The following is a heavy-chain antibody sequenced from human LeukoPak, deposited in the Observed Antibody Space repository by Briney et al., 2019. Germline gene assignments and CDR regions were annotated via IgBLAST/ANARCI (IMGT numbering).Heavy chain of an antibody. CDR3: AREYYYDSSGYGFDY. V-gene: IGHV3-21*01. D-gene: IGHD3-22*01. Sequence: PGGSLRLSCEASGFTFSSYSMNWVRQAPGKGLEWVSSISSSSSYIYYADSVKGRFTISRDNAKNSLYLQMNSLRAEDTAVYYCAREYYYDSSGYGFDYWGQGTLVTVSS. CDR1: GFTFSSYS. J-gene: IGHJ4*02. CDR2: ISSSSSYI.